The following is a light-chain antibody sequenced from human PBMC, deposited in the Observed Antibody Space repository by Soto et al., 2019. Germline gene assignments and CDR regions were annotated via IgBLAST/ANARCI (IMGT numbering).Light chain of an antibody. CDR3: QQYNSYWT. V-gene: IGKV1-5*01. Sequence: DIQMTQSPSTLSASVGDRVTITCRASQSISSWLAWYQQKPGKAPKLLIYDASSLEGGVPSKFSGSGSGTEFTLTISNLQPDDFATYYCQQYNSYWTFGQGTKVEIK. CDR2: DAS. CDR1: QSISSW. J-gene: IGKJ1*01.